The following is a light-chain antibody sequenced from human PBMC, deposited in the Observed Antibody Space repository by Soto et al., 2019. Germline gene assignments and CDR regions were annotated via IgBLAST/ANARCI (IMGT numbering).Light chain of an antibody. J-gene: IGKJ5*01. CDR3: PQYNNWPIP. CDR2: DAS. CDR1: QSVSSN. Sequence: EIVMTQSPATLSVSPGERATLSCRASQSVSSNFAWYQQQPDQAPRRLIYDASTRATGIPARFSGSGSGTEFTLIIISLQSEDFAVFFCPQYNNWPIPFGQGTRLEIK. V-gene: IGKV3-15*01.